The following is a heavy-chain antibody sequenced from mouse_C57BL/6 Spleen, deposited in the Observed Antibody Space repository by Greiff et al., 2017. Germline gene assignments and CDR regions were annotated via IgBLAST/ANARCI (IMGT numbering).Heavy chain of an antibody. D-gene: IGHD1-1*01. CDR2: SLPGSGST. Sequence: VQLQQSGAELMKPGASVKLSCKATGYTFTGYWIEWVKQRPGHGLEWIGESLPGSGSTNYNEKFKGKATVTADTSSNTAYMQLSSLTTEDSAIYYCARRNSYGSSEWFAYWGQGTLVTVSA. V-gene: IGHV1-9*01. J-gene: IGHJ3*01. CDR1: GYTFTGYW. CDR3: ARRNSYGSSEWFAY.